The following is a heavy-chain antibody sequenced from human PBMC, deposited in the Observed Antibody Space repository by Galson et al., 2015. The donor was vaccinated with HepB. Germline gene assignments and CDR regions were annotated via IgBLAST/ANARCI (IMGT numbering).Heavy chain of an antibody. J-gene: IGHJ4*02. CDR2: ISYDERNK. CDR3: VKDGPPYCVGDCYFVS. V-gene: IGHV3-30*18. CDR1: GFTFRNFG. D-gene: IGHD2-21*02. Sequence: SLRLSCAASGFTFRNFGMHWVRQAPGKGLEWVAVISYDERNKYYTDSVKGRFTISRDNSKNTLFLQMNSLKPEGTAVYYCVKDGPPYCVGDCYFVSWGQGTLVTVSS.